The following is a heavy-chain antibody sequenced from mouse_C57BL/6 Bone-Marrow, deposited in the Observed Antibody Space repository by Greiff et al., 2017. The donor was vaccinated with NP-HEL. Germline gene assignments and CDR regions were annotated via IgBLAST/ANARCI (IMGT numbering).Heavy chain of an antibody. CDR2: ISSGSSTI. V-gene: IGHV5-17*01. J-gene: IGHJ3*01. Sequence: EVQRVESGGGLVKPGGSLKLSCAASGFTFSDYGMHWVRQAPEKGLEWVAYISSGSSTIYYADTVKGRFTISRDNAKNTLFLQMTSLRSEDTAMYYCARGSNSPFAYWGQGTLVTVSA. CDR1: GFTFSDYG. CDR3: ARGSNSPFAY. D-gene: IGHD2-5*01.